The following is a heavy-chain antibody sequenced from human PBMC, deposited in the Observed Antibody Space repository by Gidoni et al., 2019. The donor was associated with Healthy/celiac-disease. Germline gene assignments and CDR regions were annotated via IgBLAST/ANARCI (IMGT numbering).Heavy chain of an antibody. CDR3: AKGGITIFGSFDY. J-gene: IGHJ4*02. Sequence: EVQLVESGGGLVWPGRSLILSCAASGFTFDDYAMHWVRQAPGKGLEWGSGISLNSGSIGDADSVKGRFTISRDNAKNSLYLQMNSLRAEDTALYYCAKGGITIFGSFDYWGQGTLVTVSS. CDR1: GFTFDDYA. V-gene: IGHV3-9*01. D-gene: IGHD3-3*01. CDR2: ISLNSGSI.